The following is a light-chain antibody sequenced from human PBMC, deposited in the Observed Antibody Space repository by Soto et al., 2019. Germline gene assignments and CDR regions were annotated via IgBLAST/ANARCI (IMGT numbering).Light chain of an antibody. CDR2: HVS. J-gene: IGLJ1*01. Sequence: QSVLTQPASVSGSPGQSITISCTGTSSDVDGYNYVSWYQQHPGDAPKLMIYHVSNRPSGVSNRFSGSKSGNTASLTISGLQAEDEADYYCSSYTSSTAYIFGTGTKVTV. V-gene: IGLV2-14*03. CDR3: SSYTSSTAYI. CDR1: SSDVDGYNY.